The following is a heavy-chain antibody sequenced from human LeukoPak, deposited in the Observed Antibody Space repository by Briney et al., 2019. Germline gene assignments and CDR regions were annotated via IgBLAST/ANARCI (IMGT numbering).Heavy chain of an antibody. Sequence: SETLSLTCTVSGGSISSHYWSWIRQPPGKGLEWIGYIYYSGSTNYNPSLKSRVTISVDTSKNQFSLKLSSVTAADTAVYYCARGIVVVVAGARAFDIWGQGTMVTVSS. CDR1: GGSISSHY. CDR3: ARGIVVVVAGARAFDI. CDR2: IYYSGST. V-gene: IGHV4-59*11. J-gene: IGHJ3*02. D-gene: IGHD2-15*01.